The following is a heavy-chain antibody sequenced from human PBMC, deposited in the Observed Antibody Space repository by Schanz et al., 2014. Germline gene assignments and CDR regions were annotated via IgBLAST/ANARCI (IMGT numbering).Heavy chain of an antibody. D-gene: IGHD4-17*01. CDR1: GYTFSDYG. V-gene: IGHV1-69*04. J-gene: IGHJ4*02. CDR2: FIPILDVG. CDR3: ARGYGDSPTDF. Sequence: QVQLVQSGDEVKKPGASVKVSCKTSGYTFSDYGITWVRQAPGQGLEWVGRFIPILDVGNYAQQFQGRVTFTADKSTSTAYMELTSLRSEDTAVYYCARGYGDSPTDFWGQGTLXTVSS.